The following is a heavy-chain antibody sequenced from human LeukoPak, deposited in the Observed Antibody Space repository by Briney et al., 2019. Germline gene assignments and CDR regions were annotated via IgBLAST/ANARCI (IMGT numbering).Heavy chain of an antibody. J-gene: IGHJ6*02. CDR2: INADDGRT. Sequence: PGGSLRLSCAASGFTFSTYAMSWVRQAPGKGLEWVSGINADDGRTYYADSVKGRFTISRDNAKNSLYLQMNSLRAEDTAVYYCASTVLPQWKNGMDVWGQGTTVTVSS. CDR3: ASTVLPQWKNGMDV. D-gene: IGHD3-10*01. CDR1: GFTFSTYA. V-gene: IGHV3-23*01.